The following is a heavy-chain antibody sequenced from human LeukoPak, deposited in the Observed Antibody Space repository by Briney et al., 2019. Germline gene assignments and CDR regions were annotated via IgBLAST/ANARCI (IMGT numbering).Heavy chain of an antibody. Sequence: SETLSLTCAVYGGSFSGYYWSWIRQPPGKGLEWIGEINHSGSTNYNPSLKSRVTISVDTSKNQFSLKLSSVTAADTAVYYCARGLVVAAAAPCDPWGQGTLVTVSS. CDR1: GGSFSGYY. V-gene: IGHV4-34*01. CDR2: INHSGST. J-gene: IGHJ5*02. CDR3: ARGLVVAAAAPCDP. D-gene: IGHD6-13*01.